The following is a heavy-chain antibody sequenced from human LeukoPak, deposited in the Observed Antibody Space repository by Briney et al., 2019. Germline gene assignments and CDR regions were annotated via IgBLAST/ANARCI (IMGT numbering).Heavy chain of an antibody. CDR3: AREWLLFVLGY. CDR1: GYTFTSYG. Sequence: ASVKVSCKASGYTFTSYGISWVRQAPGQGLERVGWISAYNGNTNYAQKLQGRVTMTTDTSTSTSYMELRSVRSDDTAVYYCAREWLLFVLGYWGQGTLVTVSS. CDR2: ISAYNGNT. J-gene: IGHJ4*02. V-gene: IGHV1-18*01. D-gene: IGHD2-21*02.